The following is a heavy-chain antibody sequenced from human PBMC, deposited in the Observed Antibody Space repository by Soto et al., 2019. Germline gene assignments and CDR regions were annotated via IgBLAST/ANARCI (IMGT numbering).Heavy chain of an antibody. CDR3: ARDVVTAVAGSVNWFDP. J-gene: IGHJ5*02. CDR2: IRYDGTKK. CDR1: GFSLRTYG. V-gene: IGHV3-33*01. Sequence: QVQLVESGGGVVQSGRSLTLSCAASGFSLRTYGIHWIRRAPGKGLEWVAFIRYDGTKKFYANSVKGRSTISKDNSNNILYLQMSGLRAEDTAVYYCARDVVTAVAGSVNWFDPWGKGTLVTVSS. D-gene: IGHD6-19*01.